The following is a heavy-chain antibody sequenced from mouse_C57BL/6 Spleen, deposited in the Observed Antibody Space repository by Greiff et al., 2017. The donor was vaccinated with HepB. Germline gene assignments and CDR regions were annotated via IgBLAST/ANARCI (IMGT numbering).Heavy chain of an antibody. V-gene: IGHV1-82*01. Sequence: VKLQESGPELVKPGASVKISCKASGYAFSSSWMNWVKQRPGKGLEWIGRIYPGDGDTNYNGKFKGKATLTADKSSSTAYMQLSSLTSEDSAVYFCAPLTFMDYWGQGTSVTVSS. CDR1: GYAFSSSW. CDR3: APLTFMDY. D-gene: IGHD4-1*01. J-gene: IGHJ4*01. CDR2: IYPGDGDT.